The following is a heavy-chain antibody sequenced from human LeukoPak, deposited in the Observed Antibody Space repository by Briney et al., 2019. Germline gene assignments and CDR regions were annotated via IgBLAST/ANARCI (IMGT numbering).Heavy chain of an antibody. V-gene: IGHV1-2*02. CDR1: GYTFTGYY. CDR2: INPNSGGT. CDR3: ARRYCSGGSCFGVPHNWFDP. Sequence: ASVKVSCKASGYTFTGYYMHWVRQAPGQGLEWMGWINPNSGGTNYAQKFQGRVTMTRDTSISTAYMELSRLRSDDTAVYYCARRYCSGGSCFGVPHNWFDPWGQGTLVTVSS. D-gene: IGHD2-15*01. J-gene: IGHJ5*02.